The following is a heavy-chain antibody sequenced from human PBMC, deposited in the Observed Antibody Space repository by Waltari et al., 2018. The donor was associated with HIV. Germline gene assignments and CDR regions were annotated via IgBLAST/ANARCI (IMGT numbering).Heavy chain of an antibody. CDR3: ARINCTSVSCYASLDY. Sequence: QVQLVQSGAEVKKPGASVKVSCKASGYTFTSYGISWVRQAPGQGLEWMGWVSAYNGTTNYAQKLQGRVTMTTDTSTSPAYMGLRSLRSDDTDVYYFARINCTSVSCYASLDYWGQGTLVTVSS. D-gene: IGHD2-2*01. J-gene: IGHJ4*02. V-gene: IGHV1-18*01. CDR1: GYTFTSYG. CDR2: VSAYNGTT.